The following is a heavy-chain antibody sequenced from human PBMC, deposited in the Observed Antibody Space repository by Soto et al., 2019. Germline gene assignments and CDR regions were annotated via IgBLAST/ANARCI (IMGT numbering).Heavy chain of an antibody. V-gene: IGHV1-18*01. D-gene: IGHD3-3*01. CDR1: GYTFTSYG. CDR3: ARSMAGDVLRFLEWLPTPNSNYSGMDV. Sequence: ASVKGSCKASGYTFTSYGISWVRQAPGQGLEWMGWISAYNGNTNYAQKLQGRVTMTTDTSTSTAYMELRSLRSDDTAVYYCARSMAGDVLRFLEWLPTPNSNYSGMDVWGQGTTVTVSS. J-gene: IGHJ6*02. CDR2: ISAYNGNT.